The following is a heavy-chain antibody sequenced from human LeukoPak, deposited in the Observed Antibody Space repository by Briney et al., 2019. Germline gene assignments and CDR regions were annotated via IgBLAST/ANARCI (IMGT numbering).Heavy chain of an antibody. CDR3: AKDTVRPFDY. D-gene: IGHD4-17*01. CDR1: GFTFSSYE. CDR2: ISSSGSTI. Sequence: PGGSLRLSCAASGFTFSSYEMNWVRQAPGKGLEWVSYISSSGSTIYYADSVKGRFTISRDNSKNTLYLQMNSLRAEDTAVYYCAKDTVRPFDYWGQGTLVTVSS. V-gene: IGHV3-48*03. J-gene: IGHJ4*02.